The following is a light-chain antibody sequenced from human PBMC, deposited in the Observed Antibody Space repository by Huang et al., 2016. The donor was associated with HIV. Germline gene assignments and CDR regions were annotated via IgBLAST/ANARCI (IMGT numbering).Light chain of an antibody. Sequence: ILTQSPDSLSFSPGDRVTLSCRASQSVDSGYVAWYHQKPGQSPRLIVYGTSSRASGIPSRFSGSGSGRDFSLTISGLESEDFGVYYCHQYGSSMATFGQGTKVDI. V-gene: IGKV3-20*01. J-gene: IGKJ2*01. CDR2: GTS. CDR3: HQYGSSMAT. CDR1: QSVDSGY.